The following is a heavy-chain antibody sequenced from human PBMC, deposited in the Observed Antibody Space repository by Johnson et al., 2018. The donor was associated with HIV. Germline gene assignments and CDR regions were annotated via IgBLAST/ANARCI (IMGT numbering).Heavy chain of an antibody. CDR3: TTDDVVPPAFDI. Sequence: QVQLVESGGGLVQPGGSLRLSCAASGFTFSSYWMSWVRQAPGKGLEWVAVISYDGSNKYFADSVKGRFSISRDNSKNTLYLQMNSLRAEDTAVYYCTTDDVVPPAFDIWGQGTMVTVSS. CDR1: GFTFSSYW. J-gene: IGHJ3*02. V-gene: IGHV3-30*14. CDR2: ISYDGSNK. D-gene: IGHD2-15*01.